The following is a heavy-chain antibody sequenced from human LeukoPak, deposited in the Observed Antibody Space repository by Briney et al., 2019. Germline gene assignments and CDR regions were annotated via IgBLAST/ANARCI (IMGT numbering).Heavy chain of an antibody. J-gene: IGHJ5*02. V-gene: IGHV4-38-2*02. CDR2: CSRGGI. CDR1: GYPLGPCFY. CDR3: ARAPSSYESGNGYPNLGWLDP. D-gene: IGHD5-24*01. Sequence: LETLSLTLKVSGYPLGPCFYWGGGRPGPGGGPPWSGGCSRGGIQYSSALKSRVTISIDSSKNQFSLRMWPVTAADTAFYFCARAPSSYESGNGYPNLGWLDPWGQGALVTVSS.